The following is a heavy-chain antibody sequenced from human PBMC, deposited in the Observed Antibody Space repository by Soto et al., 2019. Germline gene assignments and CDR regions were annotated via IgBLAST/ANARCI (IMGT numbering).Heavy chain of an antibody. J-gene: IGHJ5*02. CDR2: IYPDDSDT. Sequence: GESLKSSGNGSGYTFTSYWIAWVRQMPGKGLEWMGIIYPDDSDTRYSPSFQGQVTFSADRSINTAYLQWNSLKASDTAMYYCARHHRDDSSGRWFDPWGQGTLVTVSS. D-gene: IGHD3-22*01. CDR3: ARHHRDDSSGRWFDP. V-gene: IGHV5-51*01. CDR1: GYTFTSYW.